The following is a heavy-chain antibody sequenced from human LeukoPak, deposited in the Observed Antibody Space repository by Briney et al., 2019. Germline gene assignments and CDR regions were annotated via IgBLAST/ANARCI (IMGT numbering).Heavy chain of an antibody. CDR3: ARGSF. Sequence: GGSLRLSCVTSGLTFSIYDMNWVRQAPGKGLEWISYISTSGATMHYADSVEGRFTISRDNARNSLYLQMNSLRAEDTAVYYCARGSFWGQGTLVTVSS. CDR2: ISTSGATM. V-gene: IGHV3-48*03. CDR1: GLTFSIYD. J-gene: IGHJ4*02.